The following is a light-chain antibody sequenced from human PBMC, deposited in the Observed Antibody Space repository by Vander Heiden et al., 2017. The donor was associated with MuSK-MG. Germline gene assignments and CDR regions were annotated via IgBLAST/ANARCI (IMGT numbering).Light chain of an antibody. J-gene: IGLJ2*01. CDR1: SPNLGNFKV. V-gene: IGLV2-23*02. Sequence: QSALTHPASVSGSPGQSITIPCPGTSPNLGNFKVVPWYQPHPGKAPNLIILVVNKRPSGVSNRFSGSVSGNSASLTVTGLQADDEAIDDGALYEHGSPSNPVVFGGGTKLTVL. CDR2: VVN. CDR3: ALYEHGSPSNPVV.